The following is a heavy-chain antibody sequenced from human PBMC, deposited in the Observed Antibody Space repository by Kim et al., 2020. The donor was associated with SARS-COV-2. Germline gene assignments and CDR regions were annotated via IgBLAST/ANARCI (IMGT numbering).Heavy chain of an antibody. V-gene: IGHV1-69*01. CDR3: AREGYEFDY. J-gene: IGHJ4*02. D-gene: IGHD1-1*01. CDR2: GTA. Sequence: GTANYARKFQGRGTITADESTSTAYMELSSLRSEDTAVYYCAREGYEFDYWGQGTLVTVSS.